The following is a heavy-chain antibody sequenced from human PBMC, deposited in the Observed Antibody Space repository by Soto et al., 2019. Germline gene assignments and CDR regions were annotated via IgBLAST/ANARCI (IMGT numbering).Heavy chain of an antibody. J-gene: IGHJ4*02. Sequence: EVQLVESGGGLGQPGGSLTISCAASGLTFRNYEMNWVRQAPGKGLEWVSFISSTGKTIYYAYSVKGRITISRDNPKNADHLPMSSLGVEGTAVYYCATAQIRSVLFDHRGQGTPVSVSS. CDR3: ATAQIRSVLFDH. D-gene: IGHD3-3*01. V-gene: IGHV3-48*03. CDR2: ISSTGKTI. CDR1: GLTFRNYE.